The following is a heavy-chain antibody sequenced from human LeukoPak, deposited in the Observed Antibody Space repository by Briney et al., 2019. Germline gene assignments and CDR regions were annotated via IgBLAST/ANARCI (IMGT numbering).Heavy chain of an antibody. V-gene: IGHV4-31*03. CDR2: IYYSGST. Sequence: SETLSLTCTVSGGSISSGGYYWSWIRQHPGKGLEWIGYIYYSGSTYHNPSLKSRVTISVDTSKNQFSLKLSSVTAADTAVYYCARDLPPTHYDIWGQGTLVTVSS. CDR3: ARDLPPTHYDI. CDR1: GGSISSGGYY. D-gene: IGHD3-9*01. J-gene: IGHJ4*02.